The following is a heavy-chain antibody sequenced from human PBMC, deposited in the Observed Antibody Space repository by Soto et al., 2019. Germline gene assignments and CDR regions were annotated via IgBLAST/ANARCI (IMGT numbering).Heavy chain of an antibody. D-gene: IGHD6-13*01. CDR2: INAGNGNT. CDR1: GYTFTSYA. CDR3: AREVASSSWPYFDY. J-gene: IGHJ4*02. Sequence: QVQLVQSGAEVKKPGASVKVSCKASGYTFTSYAMHWVRQAPGQRLEWMGWINAGNGNTKYSQKFHGRVTITRDTSASTAYMELSSLRSEDTAVYYCAREVASSSWPYFDYWGQGTLVTVSS. V-gene: IGHV1-3*01.